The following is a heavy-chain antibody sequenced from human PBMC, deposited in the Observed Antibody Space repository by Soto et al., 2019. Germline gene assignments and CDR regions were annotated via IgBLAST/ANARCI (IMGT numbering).Heavy chain of an antibody. CDR1: GVSISNGHW. CDR3: ARDAGYGDPFLDH. V-gene: IGHV4-4*02. Sequence: QVQLQESGPGLVRPSGTLSLTCGVSGVSISNGHWWTWVRQPPGKGLEWIGAIHPSGSTNSNPSLNGRATISLDTPQNRFSLRLTSVTAADTAVYYCARDAGYGDPFLDHWGQGTLVTVSS. D-gene: IGHD5-18*01. CDR2: IHPSGST. J-gene: IGHJ4*02.